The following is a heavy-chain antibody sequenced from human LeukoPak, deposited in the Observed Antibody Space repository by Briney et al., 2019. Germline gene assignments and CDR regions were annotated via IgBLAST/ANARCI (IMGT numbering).Heavy chain of an antibody. D-gene: IGHD3-22*01. CDR3: TKDTYYFDSSGYYFLGDS. Sequence: GGALRLSCAASGFTFISYGMSWVRQAPGKGLEWVSGIRGSGGATYYADSVKGRFSISRDNSKNTLYLQMNSLRVDDTAVYYCTKDTYYFDSSGYYFLGDSWGQGALVTVSS. J-gene: IGHJ4*02. CDR2: IRGSGGAT. V-gene: IGHV3-23*01. CDR1: GFTFISYG.